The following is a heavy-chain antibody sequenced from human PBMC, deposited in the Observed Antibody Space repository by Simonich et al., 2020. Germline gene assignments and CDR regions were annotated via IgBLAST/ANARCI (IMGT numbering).Heavy chain of an antibody. Sequence: QVQLQESGPGLVKPSETLSLTCTVSGGSISSYYWSWIRQPPGKGLEWIGYIYYSGSTNDNPSLKSRVTISVDTSKNQFSLKLSSVTAEDTAGYYCARGGLYFDYWGQGTLVTVSS. D-gene: IGHD2-15*01. CDR2: IYYSGST. J-gene: IGHJ4*02. CDR1: GGSISSYY. CDR3: ARGGLYFDY. V-gene: IGHV4-59*01.